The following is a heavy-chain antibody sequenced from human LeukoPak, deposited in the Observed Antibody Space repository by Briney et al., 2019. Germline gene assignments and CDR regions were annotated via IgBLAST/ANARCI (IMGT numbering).Heavy chain of an antibody. CDR3: VKGFVHPTYYFDY. D-gene: IGHD3-10*01. Sequence: PGGSLRLSCAASGFTFSNYAMMWIRQAPGKRLEWVSSITGSGDGTYYADSVRGRFTISRDNSENTLYLQLNSLRADDTAVYFCVKGFVHPTYYFDYWGQGTLVTVSS. CDR1: GFTFSNYA. CDR2: ITGSGDGT. V-gene: IGHV3-23*01. J-gene: IGHJ4*02.